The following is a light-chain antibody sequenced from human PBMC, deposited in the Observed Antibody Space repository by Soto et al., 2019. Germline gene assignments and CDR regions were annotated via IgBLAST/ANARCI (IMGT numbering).Light chain of an antibody. CDR2: EVD. CDR3: PSSSTTNSYV. V-gene: IGLV2-14*01. Sequence: QSALTQPASVSGSPGQAITISCSGSSSDIGTYNFVSWYQHLPGKAPQLIIFEVDNRPSGVSDRFSASKSGNTASLTISGLQAEDEAEYYCPSSSTTNSYVFGSGTKVTVL. J-gene: IGLJ1*01. CDR1: SSDIGTYNF.